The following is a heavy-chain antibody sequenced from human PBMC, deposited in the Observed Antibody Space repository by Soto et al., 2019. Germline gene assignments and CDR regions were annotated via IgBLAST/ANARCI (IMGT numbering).Heavy chain of an antibody. Sequence: SETLSLTCAVYGGSFSGYYWSWIRQPPGKGLEWIGEINHRGSTNYNPSLKSRVTISVDTSKNQFSLKLRSVTAADTAVYYCARGRGEDIVLRVYAPTNVDYFDYWGQGTLVTVSS. V-gene: IGHV4-34*01. CDR2: INHRGST. CDR3: ARGRGEDIVLRVYAPTNVDYFDY. J-gene: IGHJ4*02. CDR1: GGSFSGYY. D-gene: IGHD2-8*01.